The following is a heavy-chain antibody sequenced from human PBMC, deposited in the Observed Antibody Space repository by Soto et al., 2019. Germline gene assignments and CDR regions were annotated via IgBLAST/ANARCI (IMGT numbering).Heavy chain of an antibody. V-gene: IGHV4-39*01. CDR2: IYYSGST. CDR3: ARRVGSGSYYIGWFDP. Sequence: QLQLQESGPGLVKPSETLSLTCTVSGGSISSSSYYWGWIRQPPGKGLEWIGSIYYSGSTYYNPSLKSLVTISVDTSKNQFSLKLSSVTAADTAVYYCARRVGSGSYYIGWFDPWGQGTLVTVSS. CDR1: GGSISSSSYY. D-gene: IGHD3-10*01. J-gene: IGHJ5*02.